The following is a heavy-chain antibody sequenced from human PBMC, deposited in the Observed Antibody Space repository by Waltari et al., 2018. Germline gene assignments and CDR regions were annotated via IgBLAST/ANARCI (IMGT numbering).Heavy chain of an antibody. D-gene: IGHD2-15*01. J-gene: IGHJ6*02. CDR1: GFTFANYA. CDR2: ISKSDGAT. V-gene: IGHV3-23*04. CDR3: AIVIQWWFPGNMNV. Sequence: EVQLVESGGGLVQPGGSLRLSCAASGFTFANYAMSWVRQAPGKGVGWLSTISKSDGATYYTGTVKGRFTISRDNSQNMLYLQMNSLRDEDTAVYYCAIVIQWWFPGNMNVWGQGTTVTVSS.